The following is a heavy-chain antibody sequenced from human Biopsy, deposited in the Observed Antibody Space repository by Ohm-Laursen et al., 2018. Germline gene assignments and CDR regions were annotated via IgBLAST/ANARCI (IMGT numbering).Heavy chain of an antibody. CDR2: ISWDGGSE. D-gene: IGHD3-3*01. Sequence: SLRLSCTASGFTFDDHVMHWVRQAPGTGLERVSGISWDGGSEGYADSVNGRFTISRDNAKNSLFLQMNSLTTEDTALYYCGRGYSSSWSGYLDHWGQGTLVTVSS. J-gene: IGHJ4*02. CDR1: GFTFDDHV. V-gene: IGHV3-9*01. CDR3: GRGYSSSWSGYLDH.